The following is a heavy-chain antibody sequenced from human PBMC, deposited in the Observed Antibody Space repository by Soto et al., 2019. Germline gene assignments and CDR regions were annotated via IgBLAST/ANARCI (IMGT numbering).Heavy chain of an antibody. CDR1: GFTFSSYS. CDR2: ISSSSYI. Sequence: EVQLVESGGGLVKPGGSLRLSCAASGFTFSSYSMNWVRQAPGKGLEWVSSISSSSYIYYADSVKGRFTISRDNAKNSLYLQMNSLRAEDTAVYYCARDPGSYPYYFDYWGQGTLVTVSS. V-gene: IGHV3-21*01. CDR3: ARDPGSYPYYFDY. J-gene: IGHJ4*02. D-gene: IGHD1-26*01.